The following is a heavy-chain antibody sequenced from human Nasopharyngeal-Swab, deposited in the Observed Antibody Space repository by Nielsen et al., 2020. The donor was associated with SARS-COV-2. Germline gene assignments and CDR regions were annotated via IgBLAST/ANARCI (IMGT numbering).Heavy chain of an antibody. V-gene: IGHV3-21*01. CDR2: ISSSSSYI. J-gene: IGHJ4*02. D-gene: IGHD6-13*01. Sequence: GGSLRLSCVASGFTFSSYNMNWVRQAPGKGLEWVSSISSSSSYINYADSVKGRFTISRDNAKNSLYLQMNSLRAEDTAVYYCARDPRYSSSWYYYFDYWGQGTLVTVSS. CDR1: GFTFSSYN. CDR3: ARDPRYSSSWYYYFDY.